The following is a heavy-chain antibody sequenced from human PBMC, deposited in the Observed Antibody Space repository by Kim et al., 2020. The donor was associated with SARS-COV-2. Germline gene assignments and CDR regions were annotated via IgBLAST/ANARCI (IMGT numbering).Heavy chain of an antibody. CDR1: GGSFSGYY. J-gene: IGHJ6*02. CDR2: INHSGST. D-gene: IGHD3-9*01. Sequence: SETLSLTCAVYGGSFSGYYWSWIRQPPGKGLEWIGEINHSGSTHYNPSLKSRVTISVDTSKNQFSLKLSSVTAADTAVYYCARGRGVLRYFDWFFDYGMDVWGQGTTGTVSS. V-gene: IGHV4-34*01. CDR3: ARGRGVLRYFDWFFDYGMDV.